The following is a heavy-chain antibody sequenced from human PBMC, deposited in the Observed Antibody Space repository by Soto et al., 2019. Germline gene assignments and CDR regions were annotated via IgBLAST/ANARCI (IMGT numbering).Heavy chain of an antibody. CDR1: GYTFTSYD. CDR3: ARGSVVGYWDAFDI. D-gene: IGHD2-15*01. Sequence: QVQLVQSGAEVKKPGASVKVSCKASGYTFTSYDISWVRQATGQGLEWMGWMNTNSGNTGYAQKFQGRVTMTRNTSISTAYMELSSLRSEDTAVYYCARGSVVGYWDAFDIWGQGTMVTVSS. J-gene: IGHJ3*02. CDR2: MNTNSGNT. V-gene: IGHV1-8*01.